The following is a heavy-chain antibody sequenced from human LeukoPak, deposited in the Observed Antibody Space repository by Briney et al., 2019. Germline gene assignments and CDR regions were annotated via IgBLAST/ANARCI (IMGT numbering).Heavy chain of an antibody. J-gene: IGHJ6*03. CDR3: AKPMTGAYYYYMDV. V-gene: IGHV3-23*01. CDR2: ISGSGGST. CDR1: GFTFSSYA. D-gene: IGHD3-9*01. Sequence: GGSLRLSCAASGFTFSSYARSWVRQAPGKGLEWVSAISGSGGSTYYADSVKGRFTISRGNSKNTLYLQMNSLRAEDTAVYYCAKPMTGAYYYYMDVWGKGTTVTVSS.